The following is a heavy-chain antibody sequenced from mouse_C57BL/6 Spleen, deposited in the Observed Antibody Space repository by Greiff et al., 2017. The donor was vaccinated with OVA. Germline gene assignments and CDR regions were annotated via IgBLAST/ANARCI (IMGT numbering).Heavy chain of an antibody. J-gene: IGHJ2*01. CDR2: ISSGGSYT. V-gene: IGHV5-6*01. CDR1: GFTFSSYG. Sequence: EVKVVESGGDLVKPGGSLKLSCAASGFTFSSYGMSWVRQTPDKRLEWVATISSGGSYTYYPDSVKGRFTISRDNAKNTLYLQMSSLKSEDTAMYYCARQARDSPEGYWGQGTTLTVSS. CDR3: ARQARDSPEGY.